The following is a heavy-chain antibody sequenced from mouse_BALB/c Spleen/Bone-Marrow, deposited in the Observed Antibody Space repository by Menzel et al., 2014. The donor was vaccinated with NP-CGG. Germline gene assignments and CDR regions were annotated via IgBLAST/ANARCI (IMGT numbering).Heavy chain of an antibody. CDR3: ASYDYGYYFDY. Sequence: EVQLQQSGAELVKPGASVKLSCTASGFNIKDTYMHWVKQRPEQGLEWIGRIDPANGNTKYDPKFQGKATITADTSSNTAYLQLSSLTSEDTAVYYCASYDYGYYFDYWGQDTTLTVSS. CDR2: IDPANGNT. CDR1: GFNIKDTY. J-gene: IGHJ2*01. D-gene: IGHD2-4*01. V-gene: IGHV14-3*02.